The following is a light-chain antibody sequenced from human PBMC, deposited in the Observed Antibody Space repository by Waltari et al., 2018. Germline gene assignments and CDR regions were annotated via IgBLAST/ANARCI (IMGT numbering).Light chain of an antibody. Sequence: QLVLTQSPSASASLGASVKLTCTLSSGHSTYAIAWHRQQPEKGPRFLMKLKSDGSHSKGDGIPDRFSGSSSGAERYLTISSLQSEDEADYYCQTWGTGIHVFGTGTKVTVL. V-gene: IGLV4-69*01. CDR2: LKSDGSH. CDR3: QTWGTGIHV. CDR1: SGHSTYA. J-gene: IGLJ1*01.